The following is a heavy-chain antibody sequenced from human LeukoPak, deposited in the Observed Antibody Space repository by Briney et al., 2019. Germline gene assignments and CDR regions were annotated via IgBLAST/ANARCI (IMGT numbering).Heavy chain of an antibody. CDR2: VWNDRSNK. D-gene: IGHD3-16*02. CDR3: AKEIGVLVIGRPFDT. V-gene: IGHV3-33*06. CDR1: GFTFSNYG. J-gene: IGHJ3*02. Sequence: GGSLRLSCAASGFTFSNYGIHWVRQAPGKGLEWVAVVWNDRSNKNYADSVKGRFTISRDNSKNTLDLQMNSLRAEDTAVYYCAKEIGVLVIGRPFDTWGQGTMVSVPS.